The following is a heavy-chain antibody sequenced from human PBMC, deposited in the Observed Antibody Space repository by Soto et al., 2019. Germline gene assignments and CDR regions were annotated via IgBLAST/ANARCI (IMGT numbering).Heavy chain of an antibody. D-gene: IGHD2-2*01. CDR2: MNPESRNT. CDR1: GYTFTSYD. J-gene: IGHJ4*02. V-gene: IGHV1-8*01. Sequence: ASVKVSCKASGYTFTSYDINWVRQATGQGLEWMGWMNPESRNTGYAQKFQGRVTMTTDTSRSTAYMELSSQTSEDTAVYYCARFVRHQLPTIDFWGQGTLVTVSS. CDR3: ARFVRHQLPTIDF.